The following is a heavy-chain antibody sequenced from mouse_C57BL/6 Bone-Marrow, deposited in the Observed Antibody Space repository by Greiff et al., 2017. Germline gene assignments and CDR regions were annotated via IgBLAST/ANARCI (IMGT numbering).Heavy chain of an antibody. J-gene: IGHJ3*01. V-gene: IGHV6-3*01. CDR1: GFTFSNYW. CDR3: TGVYYYGSPWFAY. Sequence: VQLTESGGGLVQPGGSMKLSCVASGFTFSNYWMNWVRQSPEKGLEWVAQIRLKSDNYATHYAESVKGRFTISRDDSKSSVYLQINNLRAEDTVIYYFTGVYYYGSPWFAYWGQGTLVTVSA. D-gene: IGHD1-1*01. CDR2: IRLKSDNYAT.